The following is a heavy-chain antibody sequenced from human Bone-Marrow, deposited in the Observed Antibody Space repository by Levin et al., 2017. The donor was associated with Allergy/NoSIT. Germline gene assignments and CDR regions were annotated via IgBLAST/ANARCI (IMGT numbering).Heavy chain of an antibody. V-gene: IGHV1-2*04. CDR3: ARASNSYYDFWSGYYDYYYYYGMDV. CDR2: INPNSGGT. Sequence: AASVKVSCKASGYTFTGYYMHWVRQAPGQGLEWMGWINPNSGGTNYAQKFQGWVTMTRDTSISTAYMELSRLRSDDTAVYYCARASNSYYDFWSGYYDYYYYYGMDVWGQGTTVTVSS. D-gene: IGHD3-3*01. J-gene: IGHJ6*02. CDR1: GYTFTGYY.